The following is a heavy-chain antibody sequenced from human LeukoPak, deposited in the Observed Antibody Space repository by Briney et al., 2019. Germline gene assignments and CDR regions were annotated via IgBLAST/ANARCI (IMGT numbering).Heavy chain of an antibody. CDR3: ARARLWFGDTQYPDFDY. Sequence: GASVKVSCKASGYTFTGYYMHWVRQAPGQGLEWMGWINPNSGGTNYAQKFQGWVTMTRDTSISTAYMELSRLRSDDTAVYYCARARLWFGDTQYPDFDYWGQGTLVTVSS. CDR1: GYTFTGYY. D-gene: IGHD3-10*01. CDR2: INPNSGGT. V-gene: IGHV1-2*04. J-gene: IGHJ4*02.